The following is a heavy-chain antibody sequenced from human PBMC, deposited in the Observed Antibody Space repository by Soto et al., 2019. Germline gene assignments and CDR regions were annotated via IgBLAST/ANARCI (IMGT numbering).Heavy chain of an antibody. CDR1: GFTFSSYA. CDR3: ARDSPTGTTFEAFY. J-gene: IGHJ4*02. D-gene: IGHD1-1*01. CDR2: ISYDGSNK. Sequence: LRLSCAASGFTFSSYAMHWVRQAPGKGLEWVAVISYDGSNKYYADSVKGRFTISRDNSKNTLYLQMNSLRAEDTAVYYCARDSPTGTTFEAFYWGQGTLVTVSS. V-gene: IGHV3-30-3*01.